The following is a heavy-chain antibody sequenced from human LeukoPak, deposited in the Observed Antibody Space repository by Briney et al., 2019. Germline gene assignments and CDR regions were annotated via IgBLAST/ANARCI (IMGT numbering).Heavy chain of an antibody. CDR2: IRSKAYGGTT. J-gene: IGHJ5*02. Sequence: PGRSLRLSCTASGFTFGDYAMSWVRQAPGKGLEWVGFIRSKAYGGTTEYAASVKGRFTISRDDSKSIAYLQMNSLKTEDTAVYYCTRDEQAAAGTPNWFDPWDQGTLVTVSS. V-gene: IGHV3-49*04. CDR1: GFTFGDYA. D-gene: IGHD6-13*01. CDR3: TRDEQAAAGTPNWFDP.